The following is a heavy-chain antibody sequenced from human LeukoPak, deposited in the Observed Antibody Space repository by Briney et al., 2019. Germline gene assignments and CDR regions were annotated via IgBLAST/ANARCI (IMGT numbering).Heavy chain of an antibody. CDR2: ISYDGSNK. CDR3: AKTRHGDYALFDY. CDR1: GFTFSTYG. D-gene: IGHD4-17*01. J-gene: IGHJ4*02. V-gene: IGHV3-30*18. Sequence: GGSLGLSCAASGFTFSTYGMHWVRKAPGKGLEWVAVISYDGSNKYYADSVKGRFTISRDNSKNTLYLQMNSLRAEDTAVYYCAKTRHGDYALFDYWGQGTLVTVSS.